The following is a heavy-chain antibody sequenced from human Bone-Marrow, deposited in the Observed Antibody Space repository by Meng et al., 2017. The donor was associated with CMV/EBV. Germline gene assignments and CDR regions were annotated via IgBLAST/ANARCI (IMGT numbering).Heavy chain of an antibody. D-gene: IGHD6-6*01. CDR1: GYTFTGYY. CDR3: ARFGYSSSSSYDY. CDR2: INPNSGGT. Sequence: ASVKVSCKASGYTFTGYYMHWVRQAPGQGLEWMGWINPNSGGTNYAQKFQGRVTITRNTSISTGYMELSSLRSEDTAVYYCARFGYSSSSSYDYWGQGTLVTVSS. J-gene: IGHJ4*02. V-gene: IGHV1-2*02.